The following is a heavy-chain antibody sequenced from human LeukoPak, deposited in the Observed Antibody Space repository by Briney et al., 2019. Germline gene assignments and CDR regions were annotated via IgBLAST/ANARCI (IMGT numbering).Heavy chain of an antibody. CDR1: GGSFSTYY. CDR2: IYYSGST. D-gene: IGHD2-21*01. J-gene: IGHJ4*02. CDR3: ARHLNNCGDDCYIFDY. V-gene: IGHV4-59*08. Sequence: SSETLSLTCTVSGGSFSTYYWSWIRQPPGKGLEWMGYIYYSGSTNYNPSLKSRVTISVDTSKNQFSLRVSSVTAADTAVYYCARHLNNCGDDCYIFDYWGQGTLVTVSS.